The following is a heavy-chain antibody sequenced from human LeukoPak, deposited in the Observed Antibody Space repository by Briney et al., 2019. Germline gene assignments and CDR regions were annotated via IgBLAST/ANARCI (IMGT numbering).Heavy chain of an antibody. J-gene: IGHJ4*02. V-gene: IGHV3-21*01. D-gene: IGHD1-26*01. Sequence: GGSLRLSCAASGFTFSSYSMNWVRQAPGKGLEWVSSISSSSSYIYYADSVKGRFTISRDNAKNSLYLQMNSLRAEDTAVYYCARDIGGTGVFDYWGQGTLATVSS. CDR2: ISSSSSYI. CDR1: GFTFSSYS. CDR3: ARDIGGTGVFDY.